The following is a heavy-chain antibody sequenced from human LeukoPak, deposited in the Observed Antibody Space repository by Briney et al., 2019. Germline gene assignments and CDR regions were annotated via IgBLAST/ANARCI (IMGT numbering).Heavy chain of an antibody. D-gene: IGHD4-17*01. CDR3: ASCRHDYGVFDP. J-gene: IGHJ5*02. CDR2: IYYSGST. V-gene: IGHV4-59*01. CDR1: GGSISSYY. Sequence: NPSETLSLSCTVSGGSISSYYWSWIRQPPGKGLEWIGYIYYSGSTNYNPSLKSRVTISVDTSKNQFSLKLSSVTAADTAVYYCASCRHDYGVFDPWGQGTLVTVSS.